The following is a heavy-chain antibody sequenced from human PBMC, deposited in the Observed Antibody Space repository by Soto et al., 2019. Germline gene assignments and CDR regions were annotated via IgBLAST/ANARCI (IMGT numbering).Heavy chain of an antibody. V-gene: IGHV3-23*01. CDR3: TKRSRATGGNFDY. Sequence: EVQLLESGGGLVQPGGSLRLSCAASGFTFTNYAMSWVRLAPGRGLEWVSAISATGGTTFYADSVKGRFTISRDNSKNTLYLQMSSLRAEDTAVYYCTKRSRATGGNFDYWGQGYLATVSS. J-gene: IGHJ4*02. CDR2: ISATGGTT. D-gene: IGHD5-12*01. CDR1: GFTFTNYA.